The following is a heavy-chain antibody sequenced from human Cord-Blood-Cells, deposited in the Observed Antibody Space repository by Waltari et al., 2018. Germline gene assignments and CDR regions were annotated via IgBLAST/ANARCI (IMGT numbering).Heavy chain of an antibody. CDR1: GAPFCSSA. Sequence: QVQLVQSGAEVSKPGSSVKVSCRASGAPFCSSAISWVRQAPGQGLEWMGGIIPIFGTANYAQKFQGRVTITADKSTSTAYMELSSLRSEDTAVYYCARAENIINCFDYWGQGTLVTVSS. J-gene: IGHJ4*02. CDR3: ARAENIINCFDY. CDR2: IIPIFGTA. V-gene: IGHV1-69*06.